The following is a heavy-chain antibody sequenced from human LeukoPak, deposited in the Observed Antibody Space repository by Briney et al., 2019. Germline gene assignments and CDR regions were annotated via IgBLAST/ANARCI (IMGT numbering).Heavy chain of an antibody. CDR3: ARCDTRSGSGFQCYAFDI. CDR2: ISSSGSTR. D-gene: IGHD5-12*01. V-gene: IGHV3-48*03. J-gene: IGHJ3*02. CDR1: GFTFSSYE. Sequence: GGSLRLSCAASGFTFSSYEMNWVRQAPGKGLEWVSYISSSGSTRYYAESVRGRFTISRDDAKNSLYLQMNSLRAEDAAVYYCARCDTRSGSGFQCYAFDIWGQGTMVTVSS.